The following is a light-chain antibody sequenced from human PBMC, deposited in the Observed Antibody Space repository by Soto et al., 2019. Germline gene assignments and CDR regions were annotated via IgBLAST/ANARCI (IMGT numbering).Light chain of an antibody. Sequence: ELGMTQSPATVSVSPGEGVTLSCRASQTIGNDLAWYQQKPGQAPRLLIYGASTSATGVPARFSGGGSGTEFTLTISSLQSEDFAFYYCQQNNKWPPVTFGGGTKVDIK. CDR1: QTIGND. J-gene: IGKJ4*01. CDR3: QQNNKWPPVT. V-gene: IGKV3-15*01. CDR2: GAS.